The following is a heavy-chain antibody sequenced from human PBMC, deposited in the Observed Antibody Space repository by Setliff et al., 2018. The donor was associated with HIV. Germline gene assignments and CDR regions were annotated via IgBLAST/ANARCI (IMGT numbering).Heavy chain of an antibody. Sequence: SETLSLTCTVSGGPIRSSTYYWGWIRQPPGKGLEWIATIYHSGSTYYNPSLKSRVTISVDTSKNQFSLKLSSVSAADTAVYYCARVPRITTLRNAFDIWGQGTMVTVSS. CDR2: IYHSGST. D-gene: IGHD3-3*01. V-gene: IGHV4-39*01. J-gene: IGHJ3*02. CDR3: ARVPRITTLRNAFDI. CDR1: GGPIRSSTYY.